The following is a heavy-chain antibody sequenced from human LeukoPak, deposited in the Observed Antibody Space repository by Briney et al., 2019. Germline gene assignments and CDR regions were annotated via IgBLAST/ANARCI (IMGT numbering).Heavy chain of an antibody. CDR2: IRSSSSYI. CDR3: ARDGVSVVPAEYLTFDY. Sequence: GGSLRLSCAASGFTFRTYSMNWVRQAPGKGLEWVSSIRSSSSYIYYADSVKGRFTISRDNAKNSLYLQMNSLRAEDTAVYYCARDGVSVVPAEYLTFDYWGQGTLVTVSS. D-gene: IGHD2-2*01. CDR1: GFTFRTYS. J-gene: IGHJ4*02. V-gene: IGHV3-21*06.